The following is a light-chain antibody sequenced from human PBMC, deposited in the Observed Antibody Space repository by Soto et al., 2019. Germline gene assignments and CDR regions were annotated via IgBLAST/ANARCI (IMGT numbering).Light chain of an antibody. CDR2: SAS. Sequence: DIQMTQSPSSLSASVGDRVTITCRASQSISTYLNWYQQRPGKAPNLLIYSASSLQSGVPSRFTGSGSGTDFALTISSLQPDDFATYYCQQSHSTPLTFGGGTKVEIK. J-gene: IGKJ4*01. CDR1: QSISTY. V-gene: IGKV1-39*01. CDR3: QQSHSTPLT.